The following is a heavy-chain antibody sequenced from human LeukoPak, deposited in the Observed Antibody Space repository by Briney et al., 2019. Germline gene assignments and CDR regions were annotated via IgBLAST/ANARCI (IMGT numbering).Heavy chain of an antibody. V-gene: IGHV4-39*01. CDR3: ARRPTLYCSSTSCYLPT. CDR1: GGSISSSSYY. D-gene: IGHD2-2*01. CDR2: IYYSGST. J-gene: IGHJ3*01. Sequence: SETLSLTCTVSGGSISSSSYYWGWIHQPPGKGLEWIGSIYYSGSTYYNPSLKSRVTISVDTSKNQFSLKLSSVTAADTAVYYCARRPTLYCSSTSCYLPTWGQGTMVTVSS.